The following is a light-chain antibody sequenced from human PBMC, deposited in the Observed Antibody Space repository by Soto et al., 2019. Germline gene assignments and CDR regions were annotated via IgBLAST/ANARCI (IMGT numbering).Light chain of an antibody. CDR1: QGIGSY. J-gene: IGKJ1*01. Sequence: IQLTQSPSSLSASVGDRVTITCRASQGIGSYLAWYQQKPGEAPKLLIFAASTLQSWVPSRFSGSGSGTEFTLTISSLQPDDFATYYCQHYNSYSEAFGQGTKVDIK. V-gene: IGKV1-9*01. CDR2: AAS. CDR3: QHYNSYSEA.